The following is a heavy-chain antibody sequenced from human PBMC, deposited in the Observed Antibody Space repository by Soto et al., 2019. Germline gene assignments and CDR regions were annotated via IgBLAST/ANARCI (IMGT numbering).Heavy chain of an antibody. CDR3: ARPSSRAFRPLEWVDPLDC. CDR2: MYYGGST. Sequence: SETLSLTCTVSGDSMYSTSYYWAWIRQPPGKGLEWIGSMYYGGSTQYNPSLKSRVTMSVDTSKNQFYLKLRSVTAADTAVYYCARPSSRAFRPLEWVDPLDCWGQGTPVTVSS. D-gene: IGHD3-3*01. J-gene: IGHJ4*02. CDR1: GDSMYSTSYY. V-gene: IGHV4-39*01.